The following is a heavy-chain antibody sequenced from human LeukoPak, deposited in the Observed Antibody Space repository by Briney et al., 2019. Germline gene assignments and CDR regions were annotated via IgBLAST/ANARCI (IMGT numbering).Heavy chain of an antibody. Sequence: VASVKVSCKASGYTFTSYGISWVRQAPGQGLEWMGWISAYNGNTNYAQKFQGRVTMTRDTSISTAYMELSRLRSDDTAVYYCARDARENLQLWLYLSTNYYYYYYMDVWGKGTTVAVSS. V-gene: IGHV1-18*01. CDR3: ARDARENLQLWLYLSTNYYYYYYMDV. D-gene: IGHD5-18*01. J-gene: IGHJ6*03. CDR1: GYTFTSYG. CDR2: ISAYNGNT.